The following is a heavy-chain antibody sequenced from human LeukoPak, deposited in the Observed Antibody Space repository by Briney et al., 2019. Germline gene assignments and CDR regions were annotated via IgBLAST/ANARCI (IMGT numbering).Heavy chain of an antibody. Sequence: AGGSLRLSCAVSGFTFSSYWMNWVRQAPGKGLEWVANIKQDGSEKNYVDSVKGRFTISRDTAKSSLFLQMNALRAEDTAVYYCAKVGRGNCEVDWGQGNLVTASS. D-gene: IGHD1-26*01. CDR1: GFTFSSYW. CDR2: IKQDGSEK. J-gene: IGHJ4*02. CDR3: AKVGRGNCEVD. V-gene: IGHV3-7*01.